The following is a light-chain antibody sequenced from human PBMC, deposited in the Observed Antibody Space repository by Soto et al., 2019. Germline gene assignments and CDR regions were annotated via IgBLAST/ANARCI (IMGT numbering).Light chain of an antibody. CDR2: DAT. V-gene: IGLV3-21*02. CDR1: KIGSKI. J-gene: IGLJ1*01. Sequence: YDLTQPPSVSVAPGQTAKITCGGDKIGSKIVHWYKQRPGQAPVAVVFDATVRPSGIPDRISASRSGDTATLTISRVEAGDEADYYCQVWASTAEFFVFGSGTKVTVL. CDR3: QVWASTAEFFV.